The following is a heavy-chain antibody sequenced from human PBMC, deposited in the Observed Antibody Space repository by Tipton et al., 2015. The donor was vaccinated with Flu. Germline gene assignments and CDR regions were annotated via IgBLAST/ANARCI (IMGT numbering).Heavy chain of an antibody. Sequence: LRLSCTVSGGSSSSSSYYWGWIRQPPGKGLEWIATIYYSGNTYYNASLKSRVTISVDTSKDQFSLKLTSVTAADTAVYYCARGPTLKYFDYWGQGALVTVSS. CDR1: GGSSSSSSYY. J-gene: IGHJ4*02. D-gene: IGHD1-1*01. CDR2: IYYSGNT. V-gene: IGHV4-39*07. CDR3: ARGPTLKYFDY.